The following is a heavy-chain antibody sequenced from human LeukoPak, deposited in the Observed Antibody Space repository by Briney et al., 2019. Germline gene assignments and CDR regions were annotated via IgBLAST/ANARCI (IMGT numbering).Heavy chain of an antibody. V-gene: IGHV1-24*01. CDR2: FDPEDGET. J-gene: IGHJ4*02. CDR1: GYTLTELS. D-gene: IGHD1-26*01. Sequence: ASVKVSCKVSGYTLTELSMHWVRQAPGKGLEWMGGFDPEDGETIYAQKFQGRVTMTEDTSTDTAYMEPSSLRSEDTAVYYCATHEVVGAPRNHYFDYWGQGTLVTVSS. CDR3: ATHEVVGAPRNHYFDY.